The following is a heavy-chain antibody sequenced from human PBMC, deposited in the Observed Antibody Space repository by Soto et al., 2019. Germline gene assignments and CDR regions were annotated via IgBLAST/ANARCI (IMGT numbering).Heavy chain of an antibody. D-gene: IGHD2-2*01. Sequence: GGSLRLSCAASGFTFSSYGMHWVRQAPGKGLEWVAVISYDGSNKYYADSVKGRFTISRDNSKNTLYLQMNSLRAEDTAVYYCANSNPIVPAVPTDYWGQGTLVTVSS. CDR3: ANSNPIVPAVPTDY. V-gene: IGHV3-30*18. J-gene: IGHJ4*02. CDR2: ISYDGSNK. CDR1: GFTFSSYG.